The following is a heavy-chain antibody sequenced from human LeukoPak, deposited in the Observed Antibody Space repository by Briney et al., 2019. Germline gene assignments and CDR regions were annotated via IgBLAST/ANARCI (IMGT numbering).Heavy chain of an antibody. Sequence: SETLSLTCTVSGGSISSGGYYWSWLRQHPGKGLEWIGYIYYSGSTYYNPSLKSRVTISVDTSKNQFSLKLSSVTAADTAVYYCARDPGYCSGGSCYPPRYGMDVWGQGTTVTVSS. CDR3: ARDPGYCSGGSCYPPRYGMDV. D-gene: IGHD2-15*01. CDR1: GGSISSGGYY. V-gene: IGHV4-31*03. CDR2: IYYSGST. J-gene: IGHJ6*02.